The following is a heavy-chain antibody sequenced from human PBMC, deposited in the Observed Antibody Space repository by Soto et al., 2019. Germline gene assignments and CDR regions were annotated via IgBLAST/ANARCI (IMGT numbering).Heavy chain of an antibody. CDR3: AKVRVAAAGISELEP. D-gene: IGHD6-13*01. CDR1: GFTFSSYG. V-gene: IGHV3-30*18. Sequence: GGSLRLSCAASGFTFSSYGMHWVRQAPGKGLEWVAVISYDGSNKYYADSVKGRFTISRDNSKNTLYLQMNSLRAEDTAVYYCAKVRVAAAGISELEPWGQGTLVTVSS. J-gene: IGHJ5*02. CDR2: ISYDGSNK.